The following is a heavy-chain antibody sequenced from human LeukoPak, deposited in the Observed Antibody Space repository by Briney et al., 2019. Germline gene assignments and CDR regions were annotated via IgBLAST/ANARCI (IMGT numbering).Heavy chain of an antibody. CDR3: VGSRLNLVLRYFDWYNDY. D-gene: IGHD3-9*01. J-gene: IGHJ4*02. Sequence: SETLSLTCTVSGDSISTSNSYWGWIRQPPGKGLEWIGSIYYSGNTYYNASLKSRVTMSVDTSKNQFSLKLSSVTAADTAVYYCVGSRLNLVLRYFDWYNDYWGQGTLVTVSS. CDR2: IYYSGNT. CDR1: GDSISTSNSY. V-gene: IGHV4-39*07.